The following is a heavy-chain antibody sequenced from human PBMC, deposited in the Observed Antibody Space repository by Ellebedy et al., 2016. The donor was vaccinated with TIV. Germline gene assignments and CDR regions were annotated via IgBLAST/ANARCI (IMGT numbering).Heavy chain of an antibody. CDR1: GYSFTSYW. D-gene: IGHD1-26*01. CDR2: IDPSDSYS. CDR3: AREFRVGTTTGFGY. V-gene: IGHV5-10-1*01. Sequence: GESLKISCKGSGYSFTSYWINWVRQMPGKGLEWMAKIDPSDSYSKYSPSFQGHVTISADKSISTAYLHWSSLKASDTAMSYCAREFRVGTTTGFGYWGQGTLVTVSS. J-gene: IGHJ4*02.